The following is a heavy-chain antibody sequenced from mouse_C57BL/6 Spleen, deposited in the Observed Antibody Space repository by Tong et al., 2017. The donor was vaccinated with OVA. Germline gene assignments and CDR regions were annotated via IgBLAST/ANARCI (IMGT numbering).Heavy chain of an antibody. V-gene: IGHV1-42*01. D-gene: IGHD2-3*01. J-gene: IGHJ2*01. CDR2: INPSTGGT. Sequence: EVQLQESGPELVKPGASVKISCKASGYSSTGYYMNWVKQSPEKSLEWIGEINPSTGGTTYNQKFKGKATLTVDQSASTAYMQLNSVTAEDSAIYYCARGGYSYFDYWGQGTTLTVSS. CDR1: GYSSTGYY. CDR3: ARGGYSYFDY.